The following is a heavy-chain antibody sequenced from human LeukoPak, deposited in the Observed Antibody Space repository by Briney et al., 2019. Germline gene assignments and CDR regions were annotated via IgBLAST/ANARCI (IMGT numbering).Heavy chain of an antibody. CDR3: AREQGYCSGGSCYSGWFDP. J-gene: IGHJ5*02. D-gene: IGHD2-15*01. CDR2: ISGSGGST. Sequence: GGSLRLSCAASGFTFSSYAMSWVRQAPGKGLEWVSAISGSGGSTYYADSVKGRFTISRDNSKNTLYLQMNSLRAEDTAVYYCAREQGYCSGGSCYSGWFDPWGQGTLVTVSS. CDR1: GFTFSSYA. V-gene: IGHV3-23*01.